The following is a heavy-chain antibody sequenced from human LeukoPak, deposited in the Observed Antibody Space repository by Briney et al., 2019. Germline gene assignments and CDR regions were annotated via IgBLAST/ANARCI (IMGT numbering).Heavy chain of an antibody. V-gene: IGHV4-30-4*01. CDR3: ARRVVAATNWFDP. D-gene: IGHD2-15*01. Sequence: SQTLSLTCTVSGGSISSGDYYWSWIRQPPGKGLEWIGYIYYSGSTYYNPSLKSRVTISVDTSKNQFSLKLSSVTAADTAVYYCARRVVAATNWFDPWGQGTLVTVS. CDR1: GGSISSGDYY. CDR2: IYYSGST. J-gene: IGHJ5*02.